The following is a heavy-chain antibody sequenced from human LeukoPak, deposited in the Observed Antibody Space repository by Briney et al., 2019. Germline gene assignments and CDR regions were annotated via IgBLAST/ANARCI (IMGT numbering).Heavy chain of an antibody. J-gene: IGHJ5*02. CDR3: ARRMVRGVITRADWFDL. CDR1: GFAFSDYY. D-gene: IGHD3-10*01. CDR2: ITNTNSGSVI. V-gene: IGHV3-11*01. Sequence: PGGSLRLSCAASGFAFSDYYMSWIRQAPGKGLEGISYITNTNSGSVIYYADSVQGRFTVSRDNAKNSLYLQMSSLRAEDTAVYYCARRMVRGVITRADWFDLWGQGTLVTVSS.